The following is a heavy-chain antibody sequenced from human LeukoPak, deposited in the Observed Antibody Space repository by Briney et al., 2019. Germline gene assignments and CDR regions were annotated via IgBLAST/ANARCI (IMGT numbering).Heavy chain of an antibody. Sequence: ASVKVSCKASGYTFSDRNINWVRQATGQGLEWMGWISPHNGKTGFSQKFQDRVTMTRDTSKNTAYMELSRLRSEDTAVYYCVRAGELATLPYFYFMDVWGKGTTVTVSS. J-gene: IGHJ6*03. CDR2: ISPHNGKT. CDR3: VRAGELATLPYFYFMDV. V-gene: IGHV1-8*02. CDR1: GYTFSDRN. D-gene: IGHD5-24*01.